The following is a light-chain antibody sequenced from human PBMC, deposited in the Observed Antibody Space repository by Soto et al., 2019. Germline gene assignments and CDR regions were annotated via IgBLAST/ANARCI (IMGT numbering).Light chain of an antibody. V-gene: IGLV1-40*01. CDR2: ANN. CDR1: RSNIGAGYD. Sequence: QSVLTQPPSVSGAPGQRVTISCTGSRSNIGAGYDVHWYQQLPGTAPKLLIYANNIRPSGVPGRFSGSKSGNSASLAITGLQAEGEADYYCQSYDSSLSGYVFCNGTKVTV. CDR3: QSYDSSLSGYV. J-gene: IGLJ1*01.